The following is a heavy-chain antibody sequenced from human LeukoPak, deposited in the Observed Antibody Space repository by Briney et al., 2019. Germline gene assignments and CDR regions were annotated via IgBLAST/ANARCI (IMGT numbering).Heavy chain of an antibody. V-gene: IGHV3-23*01. CDR3: AKERASSSWKGMNV. Sequence: RAGGSLRLSCAVSGFTFTSYAMSWGRQAPGPGLERVSAISGSGGSTCYADSVKGRFTIARDNSKNTLYLQMNSLRGEDTAVYYCAKERASSSWKGMNVWGQGTTVTVSS. CDR2: ISGSGGST. J-gene: IGHJ6*02. CDR1: GFTFTSYA. D-gene: IGHD6-13*01.